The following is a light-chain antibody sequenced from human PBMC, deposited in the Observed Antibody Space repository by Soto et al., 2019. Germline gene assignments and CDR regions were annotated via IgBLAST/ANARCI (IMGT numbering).Light chain of an antibody. Sequence: DIVMTQSPDSLAVSLGERATVNCKSSQSVLHRSSNKNFLAWYQQQPGQPPKLLISWASTRESGVPDRLSGSGSETDVALTISSLQAEDVAVYFCQHYYNTPWTFGQGTKVEIK. CDR1: QSVLHRSSNKNF. CDR2: WAS. CDR3: QHYYNTPWT. V-gene: IGKV4-1*01. J-gene: IGKJ1*01.